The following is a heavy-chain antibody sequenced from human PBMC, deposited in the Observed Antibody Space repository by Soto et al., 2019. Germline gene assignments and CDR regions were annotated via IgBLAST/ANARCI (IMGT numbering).Heavy chain of an antibody. Sequence: QVTLKESGPVLVKPTETLTLRCTVSGLSITDSEMGVSWIRQPPGQPLEWLAHIDSSGEKSYRTFLKSRLAISKETSKSQIVLTMTNMDPADTATYYCARRHLAVAVSHWFDPWGQGIPVTVSS. V-gene: IGHV2-26*01. J-gene: IGHJ5*02. D-gene: IGHD6-19*01. CDR2: IDSSGEK. CDR3: ARRHLAVAVSHWFDP. CDR1: GLSITDSEMG.